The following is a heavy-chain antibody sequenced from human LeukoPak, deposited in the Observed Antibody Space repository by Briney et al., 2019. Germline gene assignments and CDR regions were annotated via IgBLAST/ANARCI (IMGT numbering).Heavy chain of an antibody. CDR3: AKTPWASGWYTTFFDY. CDR1: GYSFTSNW. Sequence: GESLKISCKGSGYSFTSNWIGWVRQVPGKGLEWMGMIHPGDSDTRYSPSFQGQGTISADKSLSTAYLQGSSLKAPDTAMYYCAKTPWASGWYTTFFDYWGQGTLVTVSS. J-gene: IGHJ4*02. V-gene: IGHV5-51*01. D-gene: IGHD6-19*01. CDR2: IHPGDSDT.